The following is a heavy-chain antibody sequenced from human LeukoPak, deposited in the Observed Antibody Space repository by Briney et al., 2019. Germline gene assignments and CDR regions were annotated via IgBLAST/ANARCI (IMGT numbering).Heavy chain of an antibody. CDR3: AKGVGITMIVVAVDY. V-gene: IGHV3-23*01. J-gene: IGHJ4*02. Sequence: GGSLRLSCAASGFTFSSYAMSWVRQAPGKGLEWVSAISGSGGSTYYADSVKGRFTISRDNSKNTLYLQMNSLRVEDTAVYYCAKGVGITMIVVAVDYWGQGTLVTVSS. CDR2: ISGSGGST. CDR1: GFTFSSYA. D-gene: IGHD3-22*01.